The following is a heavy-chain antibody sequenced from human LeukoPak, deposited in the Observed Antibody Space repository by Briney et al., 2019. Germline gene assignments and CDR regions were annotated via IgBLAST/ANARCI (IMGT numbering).Heavy chain of an antibody. J-gene: IGHJ4*02. Sequence: ASVEVSCKASGYTFTSYGISWVRQAPGQGLEWMGWVSAYNGNTNYAQKLQGRVTMTTDTSTSTAYMELRSLRSDDTAVYYCASYLLWFGEGSFDYWGQGTLVTVSS. CDR3: ASYLLWFGEGSFDY. CDR2: VSAYNGNT. CDR1: GYTFTSYG. D-gene: IGHD3-10*01. V-gene: IGHV1-18*01.